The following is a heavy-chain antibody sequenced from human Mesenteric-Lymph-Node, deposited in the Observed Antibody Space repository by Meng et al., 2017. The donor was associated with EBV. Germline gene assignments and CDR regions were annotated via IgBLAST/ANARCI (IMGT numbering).Heavy chain of an antibody. CDR3: ASSQGLGYLNWFDP. D-gene: IGHD6-19*01. CDR2: ISYDGSKV. V-gene: IGHV3-30-3*01. CDR1: GFTFISYA. Sequence: VQRVESGGGVVQPGRSPRLSLAAPGFTFISYAMHWCRQAPDKGLEWVAMISYDGSKVYYADSVKGRFTISRDNAKNSLYLQMNSLRAEDTAVYYCASSQGLGYLNWFDPWGQGTLVTVSS. J-gene: IGHJ5*02.